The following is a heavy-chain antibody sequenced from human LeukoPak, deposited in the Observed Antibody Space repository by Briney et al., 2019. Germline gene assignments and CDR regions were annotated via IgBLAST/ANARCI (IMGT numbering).Heavy chain of an antibody. CDR2: ISSSGST. CDR3: APTTRSFSYTYGDAYYYYYMDV. CDR1: GGSVSSDY. Sequence: SETLSLTRTVSGGSVSSDYLSWFRQPPGQGLEWIGYISSSGSTSYNPSLKSRVTISVDPSKSQLSLKMRSVTAADTAVYYCAPTTRSFSYTYGDAYYYYYMDVWGNGTTGIVS. V-gene: IGHV4-59*02. J-gene: IGHJ6*03. D-gene: IGHD5-18*01.